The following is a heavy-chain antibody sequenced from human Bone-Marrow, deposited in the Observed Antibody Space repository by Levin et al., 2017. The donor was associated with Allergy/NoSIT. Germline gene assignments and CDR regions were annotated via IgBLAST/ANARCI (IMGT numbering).Heavy chain of an antibody. CDR3: AREYYMDV. CDR2: IYYSGST. V-gene: IGHV4-59*12. CDR1: GGSISRFY. Sequence: PSETLSLTCSVSGGSISRFYWSWVRQPPGKGLEWIGYIYYSGSTIYNPSLKSRVTISLDTPKSQFSLQLNSVTAADTAVYFCAREYYMDVWGKGTTVTVSS. J-gene: IGHJ6*03.